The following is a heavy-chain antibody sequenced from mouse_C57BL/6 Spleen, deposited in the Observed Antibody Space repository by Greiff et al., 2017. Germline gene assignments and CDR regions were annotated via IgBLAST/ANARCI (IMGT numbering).Heavy chain of an antibody. D-gene: IGHD2-1*01. J-gene: IGHJ2*01. CDR3: ARSWGNYVGRTYYFDY. Sequence: VQLQQPGAELVMPGASVKLSCKASGYTFTSYWMHWVKQRPGQGLEWIGEIDPSDSYTNYNQKFKGKSTLTVDKSSSTAYMQLSSLTSEDSAVYYCARSWGNYVGRTYYFDYWGQGTTLTVSS. CDR1: GYTFTSYW. V-gene: IGHV1-69*01. CDR2: IDPSDSYT.